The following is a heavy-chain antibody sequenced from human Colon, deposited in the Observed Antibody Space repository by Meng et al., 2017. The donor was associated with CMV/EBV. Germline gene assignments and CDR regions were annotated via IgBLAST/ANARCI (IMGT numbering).Heavy chain of an antibody. CDR2: VFYTGTT. D-gene: IGHD3-16*02. CDR3: ATSNGVITAY. Sequence: SETLSLTCTVSGGSVSGSSYFWGWIRQSPEKGLEWIGNVFYTGTTYYNPSLKSRVTISIDTSKNQFSLKLTSVTAADTAVYYCATSNGVITAYWGQGTLVTVSS. CDR1: GGSVSGSSYF. V-gene: IGHV4-39*07. J-gene: IGHJ4*02.